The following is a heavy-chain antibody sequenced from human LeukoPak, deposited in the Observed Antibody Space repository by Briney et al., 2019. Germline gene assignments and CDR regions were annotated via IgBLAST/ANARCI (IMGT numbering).Heavy chain of an antibody. V-gene: IGHV3-30*03. CDR1: GFTFSIYG. Sequence: GGSLRLSCAASGFTFSIYGMHWVRQAPGKGLEWVALISYDGTNKYYTDSVKGRFTISRDNSKNTLYLQMNSLRDEDTAVYYCARSLFRFLEWSYRSYYYYYMDVWGKGTTVTVSS. CDR2: ISYDGTNK. J-gene: IGHJ6*03. CDR3: ARSLFRFLEWSYRSYYYYYMDV. D-gene: IGHD3-3*01.